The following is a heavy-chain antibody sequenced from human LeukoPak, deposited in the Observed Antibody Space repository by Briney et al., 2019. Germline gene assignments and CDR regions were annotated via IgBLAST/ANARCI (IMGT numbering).Heavy chain of an antibody. CDR1: GFTVSSFY. CDR3: AKDRTGRIVATVYFDY. D-gene: IGHD5-12*01. J-gene: IGHJ4*02. V-gene: IGHV3-53*01. CDR2: LYTSGDT. Sequence: GGSLRLSCAASGFTVSSFYMSWVRQPPRKGLEWVSILYTSGDTDYTDSVKGRFTISRDNSKNTLYLQMNSLRAEDTAVYYCAKDRTGRIVATVYFDYWGQGTLVTVSS.